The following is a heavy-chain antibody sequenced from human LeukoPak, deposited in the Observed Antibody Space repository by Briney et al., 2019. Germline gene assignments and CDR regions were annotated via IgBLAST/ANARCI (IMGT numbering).Heavy chain of an antibody. D-gene: IGHD2-15*01. CDR1: GGSISSGSYY. CDR3: ARDLISGYCSGGSCYSGPDDAFDI. CDR2: IYTSGST. J-gene: IGHJ3*02. Sequence: SQTLSLTCTVSGGSISSGSYYWSWIRQPAGKGLEWIGRIYTSGSTNYNPSLKSRVTISVDTSKNQFSLKLSSVTAADTAVYYCARDLISGYCSGGSCYSGPDDAFDIWVQGTMVTVSS. V-gene: IGHV4-61*02.